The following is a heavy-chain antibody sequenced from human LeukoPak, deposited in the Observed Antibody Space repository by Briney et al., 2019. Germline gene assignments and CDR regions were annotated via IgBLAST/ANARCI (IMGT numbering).Heavy chain of an antibody. V-gene: IGHV4-39*01. CDR1: GGSISDTNYY. CDR3: ARGNIYKTGYNY. Sequence: PSETLSLTCTVSGGSISDTNYYWGWIRQPPGKGLQWIGTIYYSGVTYYNPSLKSRVTISVDTSKNQFSLKLSSVTAADTAIYYCARGNIYKTGYNYWGQGTLVTVSS. CDR2: IYYSGVT. D-gene: IGHD3-9*01. J-gene: IGHJ4*02.